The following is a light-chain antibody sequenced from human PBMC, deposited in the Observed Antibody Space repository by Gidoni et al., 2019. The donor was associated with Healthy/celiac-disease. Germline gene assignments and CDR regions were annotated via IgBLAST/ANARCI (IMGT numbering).Light chain of an antibody. CDR2: QDS. V-gene: IGLV3-1*01. Sequence: SYELTQPPSVSVSPGQTASITCSGDKLGDKYSCWYQQKPGQSPVLVIYQDSKRPSGIPYRFSGSNSGNTATLTICGTQAMDEADYYCQAWDSSVVFGGGTKLTVL. J-gene: IGLJ2*01. CDR1: KLGDKY. CDR3: QAWDSSVV.